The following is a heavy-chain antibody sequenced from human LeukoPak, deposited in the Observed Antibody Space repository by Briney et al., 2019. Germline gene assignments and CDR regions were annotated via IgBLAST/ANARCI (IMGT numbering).Heavy chain of an antibody. V-gene: IGHV3-30*04. CDR3: ARDGRVYSYGPAYFDS. J-gene: IGHJ4*02. CDR1: GFTFSSYA. CDR2: ISYDGSNK. Sequence: PGRSLRLSCAASGFTFSSYAMHWVRQAPGRGLEWVAVISYDGSNKYYADSVKGRFTISRDNSKNTLYLQMHGLRAEDTAVYYGARDGRVYSYGPAYFDSWGQGTLVTVSS. D-gene: IGHD5-18*01.